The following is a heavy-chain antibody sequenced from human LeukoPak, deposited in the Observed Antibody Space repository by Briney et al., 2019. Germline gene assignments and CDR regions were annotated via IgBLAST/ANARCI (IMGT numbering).Heavy chain of an antibody. V-gene: IGHV1-2*02. D-gene: IGHD2-2*01. J-gene: IGHJ6*03. CDR1: GYTFAGYY. CDR2: INPNSGGT. Sequence: ASVKVSCKASGYTFAGYYVHWVRQAPGQGLEWMGWINPNSGGTNYAQKFQGRVTMTRDTSISTAYMELSSLRSEDTAVYYCARHHIVVVPAATDYYYYYYMDVWGKGTTVTISS. CDR3: ARHHIVVVPAATDYYYYYYMDV.